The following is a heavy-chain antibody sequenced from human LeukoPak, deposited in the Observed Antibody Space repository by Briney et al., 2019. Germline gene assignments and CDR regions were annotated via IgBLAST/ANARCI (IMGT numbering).Heavy chain of an antibody. J-gene: IGHJ4*02. CDR1: GFTFSSYA. CDR2: ISGSGGST. V-gene: IGHV3-23*01. D-gene: IGHD3-22*01. Sequence: PGGSLRLSSAASGFTFSSYAMSWVRQAPGKGLEWVSAISGSGGSTYYADSVKGRFTISRDNSKNTLYVQMNSLRAEDTAVYYCAKDGGSGYYYFDYWGQGTLVTVSS. CDR3: AKDGGSGYYYFDY.